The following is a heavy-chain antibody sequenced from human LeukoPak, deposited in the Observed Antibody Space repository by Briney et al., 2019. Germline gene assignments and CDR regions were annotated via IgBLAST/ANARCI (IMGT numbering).Heavy chain of an antibody. CDR2: IYDSGST. Sequence: SETLSLTCTVSGGSISSSSYYWGWIRQPPGKGLEWIGFIYDSGSTTYNPSLKSRVTISEDTSKNQFSLKLSSVTAADTAVYYCARISYGGNSDAFDIWGQGTMVTVSS. J-gene: IGHJ3*02. CDR1: GGSISSSSYY. D-gene: IGHD4-23*01. V-gene: IGHV4-61*05. CDR3: ARISYGGNSDAFDI.